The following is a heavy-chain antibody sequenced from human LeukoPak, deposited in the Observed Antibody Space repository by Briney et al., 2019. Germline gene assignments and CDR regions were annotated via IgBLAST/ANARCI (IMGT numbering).Heavy chain of an antibody. Sequence: ASVKVSCKASGYTFTGYYMHWVRQAPGQGLEWMGWINPNSGGTNYAQKFQGRVTMTRDTSLSTAYMELSRLRSDDTAVYYCASEYLLWFGEDYYYGMDVWGQGTTVTVSS. D-gene: IGHD3-10*01. CDR2: INPNSGGT. CDR3: ASEYLLWFGEDYYYGMDV. V-gene: IGHV1-2*02. J-gene: IGHJ6*02. CDR1: GYTFTGYY.